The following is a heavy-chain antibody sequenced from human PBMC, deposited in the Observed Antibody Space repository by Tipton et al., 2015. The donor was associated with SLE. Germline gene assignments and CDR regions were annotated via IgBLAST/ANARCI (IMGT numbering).Heavy chain of an antibody. CDR3: ARAPRLGAFDI. D-gene: IGHD6-19*01. Sequence: TLSLTCTVSGGSISSYYWSWIRQPPGKGLEWIGYIYYSGSTNYNPSLKSRGTISVDTSKNQFSLKLSSVTAANTAVYYCARAPRLGAFDIWGQGTMVTVSS. CDR1: GGSISSYY. V-gene: IGHV4-59*08. CDR2: IYYSGST. J-gene: IGHJ3*02.